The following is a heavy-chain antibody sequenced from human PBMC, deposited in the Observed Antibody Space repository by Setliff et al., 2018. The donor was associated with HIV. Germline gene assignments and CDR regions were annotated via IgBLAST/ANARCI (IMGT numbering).Heavy chain of an antibody. CDR3: ATNREQLTMTYYYYYMEV. Sequence: SVKVSCKASGSTFTSYAINWVRQAPGQGLEWMGGIIPIFSTSNYAQRFQGRVTITADASTSTAYMELSSLRSEDTAVYYCATNREQLTMTYYYYYMEVWGKGTTVTVSS. V-gene: IGHV1-69*13. D-gene: IGHD6-13*01. J-gene: IGHJ6*03. CDR1: GSTFTSYA. CDR2: IIPIFSTS.